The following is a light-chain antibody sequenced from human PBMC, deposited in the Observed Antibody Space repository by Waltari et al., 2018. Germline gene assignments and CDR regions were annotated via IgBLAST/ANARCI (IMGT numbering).Light chain of an antibody. CDR3: QKYVTRPAT. Sequence: EIVLTQSPGSLSLSPGDRATLSCRASQSVGRTLAWYQQRPGQAPRLLIYDASSRATGIPDRFSGSVSGTDFSLTISRLEPEDFAVYYCQKYVTRPATFGQGTKVEVK. V-gene: IGKV3-20*01. CDR1: QSVGRT. CDR2: DAS. J-gene: IGKJ1*01.